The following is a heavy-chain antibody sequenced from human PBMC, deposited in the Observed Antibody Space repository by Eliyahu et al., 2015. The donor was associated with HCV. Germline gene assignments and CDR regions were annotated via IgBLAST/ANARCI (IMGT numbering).Heavy chain of an antibody. CDR3: AKDTYSNYIYGMDV. CDR1: GFTFDDYA. D-gene: IGHD4-11*01. CDR2: ISWNSGSI. V-gene: IGHV3-9*01. J-gene: IGHJ6*02. Sequence: EVQLVESGGGLVQPGRSLRLSCAASGFTFDDYAMHWVRQAPGKGLEWVSGISWNSGSIGYADSVKGRFTISRDNAKNSLYLQMNSLRAEDTALYYCAKDTYSNYIYGMDVWGQGTTVTVSS.